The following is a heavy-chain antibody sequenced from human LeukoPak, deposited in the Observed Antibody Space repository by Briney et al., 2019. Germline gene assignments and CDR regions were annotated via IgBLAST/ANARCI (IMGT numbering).Heavy chain of an antibody. CDR1: GYTFTSSG. J-gene: IGHJ4*02. CDR2: IGAYNGNT. Sequence: ASVKVSCKTSGYTFTSSGISWVRQAPGQGLEWMGWIGAYNGNTNYAQKLQGRVTMTTDTSTSTAYMELRSLRSDDTAVYYCARVALRPFVVVPAAPDYWGQGTLVTVSS. V-gene: IGHV1-18*01. CDR3: ARVALRPFVVVPAAPDY. D-gene: IGHD2-2*01.